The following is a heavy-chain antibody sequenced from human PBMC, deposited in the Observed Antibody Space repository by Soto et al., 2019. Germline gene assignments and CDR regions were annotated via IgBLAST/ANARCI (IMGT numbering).Heavy chain of an antibody. Sequence: PXGTLSLTCDVSGASITTYYWSWIRQAPGKGLEWIGNVYHTGSTDYNSSLRSRVTISVDTSKNQFPLNMNSVTAADTAVYYCARRLFGSGWTLDSWGQGALVTVSS. D-gene: IGHD6-19*01. CDR3: ARRLFGSGWTLDS. V-gene: IGHV4-59*13. J-gene: IGHJ4*02. CDR1: GASITTYY. CDR2: VYHTGST.